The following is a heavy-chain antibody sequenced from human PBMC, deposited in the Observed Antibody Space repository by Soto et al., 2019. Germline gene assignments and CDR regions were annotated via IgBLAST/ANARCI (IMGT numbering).Heavy chain of an antibody. V-gene: IGHV3-11*01. Sequence: GGSLRLSCAASGFTFSDYYMSWIRQAPGKGLEWVSYISSSGSTIYYADSVKGRFTISRDNAKNSLYLQMNSLRAEDTAVYYCARVPGAYYGEYVLSFWFDPWGQGTLVTGSS. J-gene: IGHJ5*02. CDR2: ISSSGSTI. CDR3: ARVPGAYYGEYVLSFWFDP. D-gene: IGHD4-17*01. CDR1: GFTFSDYY.